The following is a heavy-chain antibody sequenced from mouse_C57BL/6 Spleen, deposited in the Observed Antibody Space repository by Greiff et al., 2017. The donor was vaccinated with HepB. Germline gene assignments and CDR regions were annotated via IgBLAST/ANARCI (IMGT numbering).Heavy chain of an antibody. CDR3: ASQLSGDAMDY. CDR2: INPSSGYT. D-gene: IGHD2-12*01. V-gene: IGHV1-7*01. CDR1: GYTFTSYW. Sequence: VQLQQSGAELAKPGASVKLSCKASGYTFTSYWMHWVKQRPGQGLEWIGYINPSSGYTKYNQKFKDKATLTADKSSSTAYMQLSSRTYEDSAVYYCASQLSGDAMDYWGQGTSVTVSS. J-gene: IGHJ4*01.